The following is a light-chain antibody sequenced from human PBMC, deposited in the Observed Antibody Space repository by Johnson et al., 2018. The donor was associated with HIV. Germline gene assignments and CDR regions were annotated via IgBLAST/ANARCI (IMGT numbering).Light chain of an antibody. Sequence: QSVLTQPPSVSAAPGQRVTISCSGGRSNIGNNYVSWYQQFPGAAPKLLIYEDNERPSGIPDRFSGSKSGTSATLGISGLQTGDEAEYYCGTWDNGRIGYVVVSGTKVTVL. J-gene: IGLJ1*01. CDR1: RSNIGNNY. CDR2: EDN. V-gene: IGLV1-51*02. CDR3: GTWDNGRIGYV.